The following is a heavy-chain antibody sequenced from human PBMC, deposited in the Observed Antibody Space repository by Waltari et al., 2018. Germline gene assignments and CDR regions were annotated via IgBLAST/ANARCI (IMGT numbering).Heavy chain of an antibody. V-gene: IGHV3-48*01. D-gene: IGHD1-7*01. CDR2: ISSSSSTI. CDR3: ARGGLELRY. Sequence: EVQLVESGGGLVQPGGSLRLSCAASGFPFSSSSMNWVRQAPGKGLEWVSYISSSSSTIYYADSVKGRFTIARDNAKNSLYLQMNSLRAEDTAVYYCARGGLELRYWGQGTLVTVSS. J-gene: IGHJ4*02. CDR1: GFPFSSSS.